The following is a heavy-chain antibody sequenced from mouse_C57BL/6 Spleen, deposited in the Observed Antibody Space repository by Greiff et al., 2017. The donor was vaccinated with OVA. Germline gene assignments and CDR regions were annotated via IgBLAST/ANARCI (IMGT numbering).Heavy chain of an antibody. CDR1: GYTFTSYG. J-gene: IGHJ2*01. CDR3: ARCREGDYFDY. CDR2: IYPRSGNT. V-gene: IGHV1-81*01. Sequence: VQLQQSGPELVKPGASVKISCKASGYTFTSYGISWVKQRTGQGLEWIGEIYPRSGNTYYNEKFKGKATLTADKSSSTAYMELRSLTSEDSAVYFCARCREGDYFDYWGQGTTLTVSS.